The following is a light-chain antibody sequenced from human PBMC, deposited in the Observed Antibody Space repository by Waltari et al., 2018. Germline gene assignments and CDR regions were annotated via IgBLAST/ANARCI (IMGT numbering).Light chain of an antibody. V-gene: IGKV1-39*01. CDR2: AAS. CDR3: QQSSSSYT. Sequence: DIQMTQYPSSLSASVGHRVTISCRASQSVSTYLNWYQQKPGKAPRLLIFAASYLQSGVPSSFSGSGSGTDFTLTISGLQAEDFATYYCQQSSSSYTFGPGTKLEI. CDR1: QSVSTY. J-gene: IGKJ2*01.